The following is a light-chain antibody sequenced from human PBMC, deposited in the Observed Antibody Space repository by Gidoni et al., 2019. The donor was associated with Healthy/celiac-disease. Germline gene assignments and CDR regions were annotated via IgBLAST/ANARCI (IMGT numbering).Light chain of an antibody. Sequence: DIQMTQSPSSLSASVGDRVTITCRASQSISSYLNWYQQKPGKAPKLLIYAASSLQSGVPSRFSGSGSGTDFTLTISSLQPEDFATYYCQQSYSTAGYXFXQGTKLEIK. J-gene: IGKJ2*01. CDR3: QQSYSTAGYX. CDR1: QSISSY. V-gene: IGKV1-39*01. CDR2: AAS.